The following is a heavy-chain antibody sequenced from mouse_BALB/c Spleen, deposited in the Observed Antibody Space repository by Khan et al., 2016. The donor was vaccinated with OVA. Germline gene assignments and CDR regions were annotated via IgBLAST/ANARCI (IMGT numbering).Heavy chain of an antibody. Sequence: VQLKQSGPELMKPGTSVKISCKASGYSFTTYYIHWVMQSHGTSLEWIGYIDPFSGGTTYNQKFEDKATLTVDKSSSTAHTHLSNLTSDDSAVYYCTRHGYVAWFTYWGQGTLVTVSA. D-gene: IGHD2-2*01. CDR1: GYSFTTYY. J-gene: IGHJ3*01. CDR3: TRHGYVAWFTY. V-gene: IGHV1S135*01. CDR2: IDPFSGGT.